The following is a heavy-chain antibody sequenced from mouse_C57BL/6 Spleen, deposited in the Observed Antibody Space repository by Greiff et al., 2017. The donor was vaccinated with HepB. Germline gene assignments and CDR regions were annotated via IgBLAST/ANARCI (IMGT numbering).Heavy chain of an antibody. D-gene: IGHD1-1*01. CDR1: GFTFSSYA. CDR3: TGFYYGSVYAMDY. V-gene: IGHV5-9-1*02. CDR2: ISSGGDYI. Sequence: EVQRVESGEGLVKPGGSLKLSCAASGFTFSSYAMSWVRQTPEKRLEWVAYISSGGDYIYYADTVKGRFTISRDNARNTLYLQMSSLKSEDTAMYYCTGFYYGSVYAMDYWGQGTSVTVSS. J-gene: IGHJ4*01.